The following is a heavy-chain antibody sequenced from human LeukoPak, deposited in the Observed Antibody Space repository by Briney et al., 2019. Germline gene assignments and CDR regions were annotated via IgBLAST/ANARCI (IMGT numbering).Heavy chain of an antibody. D-gene: IGHD1-1*01. J-gene: IGHJ4*02. CDR1: GGSISSSSYY. Sequence: SETLSLTCTVSGGSISSSSYYWGWIRQPPGKGLEWIGSIYYSGSTYYNPSLKSRVTISVDTSKNQFSLKLSSVTAADTAVYYCWKTGVTKFFDYWGQGTLVTVSS. CDR2: IYYSGST. V-gene: IGHV4-39*01. CDR3: WKTGVTKFFDY.